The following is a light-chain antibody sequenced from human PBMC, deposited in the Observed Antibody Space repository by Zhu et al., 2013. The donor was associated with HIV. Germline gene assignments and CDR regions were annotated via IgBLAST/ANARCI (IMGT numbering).Light chain of an antibody. Sequence: DIQMTQSPSSLSASVGDRVTITCRASQGISYSLAWYQQKPGKVPQLLIYAASTLQSGVPSRFSGGGSGTHFTLTISSLQPEDVATYYCQKYNSAPWTFGPGTKVAIK. J-gene: IGKJ1*01. V-gene: IGKV1-27*01. CDR1: QGISYS. CDR3: QKYNSAPWT. CDR2: AAS.